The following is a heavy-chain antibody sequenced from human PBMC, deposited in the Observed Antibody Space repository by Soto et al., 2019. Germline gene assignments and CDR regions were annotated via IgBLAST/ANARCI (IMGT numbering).Heavy chain of an antibody. CDR2: ISGSGGTT. CDR3: AKGTTVTTLYWYFDV. Sequence: GGSLRLSCAASGFKFSNYAMSWVRQAPGKGLEWVSAISGSGGTTYYADSVQGRFTISRDNSKNTLHLQVNSLRAEDTAIYFCAKGTTVTTLYWYFDVWGRGTLVTVSS. J-gene: IGHJ2*01. V-gene: IGHV3-23*01. D-gene: IGHD4-17*01. CDR1: GFKFSNYA.